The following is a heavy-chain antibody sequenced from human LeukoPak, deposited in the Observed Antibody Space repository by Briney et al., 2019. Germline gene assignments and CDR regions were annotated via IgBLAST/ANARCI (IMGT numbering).Heavy chain of an antibody. CDR3: AHRQRDPMSNWYEDVGWLDP. D-gene: IGHD1-1*01. CDR1: GFSFDISGVA. Sequence: SGPTLVKPTQTLTLTCTFSGFSFDISGVAVGWIRQPPGKPLEWLGIIYWDDDKRHNPSLKDRLTITKDASKNQVVLSMTNMDPVDTATYYCAHRQRDPMSNWYEDVGWLDPWGPGVLVTVSS. V-gene: IGHV2-5*02. CDR2: IYWDDDK. J-gene: IGHJ5*02.